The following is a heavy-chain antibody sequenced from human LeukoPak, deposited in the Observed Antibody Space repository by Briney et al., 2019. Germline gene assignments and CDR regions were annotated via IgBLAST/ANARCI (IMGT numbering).Heavy chain of an antibody. D-gene: IGHD1-26*01. J-gene: IGHJ4*02. V-gene: IGHV3-30*18. Sequence: GGSLRLSCAASGFTFSSYGMHWVRQAPGKGLEWVAVISYDGSNKYYADSVKGRFTISRDNSKNTLYLQMNSLRAEDTAVYYCAKDRGVVGATSYWGQGTLVTVSS. CDR1: GFTFSSYG. CDR3: AKDRGVVGATSY. CDR2: ISYDGSNK.